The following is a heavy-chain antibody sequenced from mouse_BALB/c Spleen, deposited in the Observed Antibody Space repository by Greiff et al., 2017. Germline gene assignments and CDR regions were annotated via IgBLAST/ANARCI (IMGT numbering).Heavy chain of an antibody. CDR3: ARGRANYVEDYYAMDY. CDR1: GFTFSSYA. V-gene: IGHV5-6-5*01. CDR2: ISSGGST. J-gene: IGHJ4*01. Sequence: EVKLMESGGGLVKPGGSLKLSCAASGFTFSSYAMSWVRQTPEKRLEWVASISSGGSTYYPDSVKGRFTISRDNARNILYLQMSSLRSEDTAMYYCARGRANYVEDYYAMDYWGQGTSVTVSS. D-gene: IGHD2-1*01.